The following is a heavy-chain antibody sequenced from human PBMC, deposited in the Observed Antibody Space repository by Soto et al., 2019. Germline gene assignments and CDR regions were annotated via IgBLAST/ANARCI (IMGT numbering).Heavy chain of an antibody. J-gene: IGHJ6*02. CDR3: VRATDPTYYDFWSGYLRYYYYGMDV. D-gene: IGHD3-3*01. Sequence: QVQLVESGGGVVQPGRSLRLSCAASGFTFSSYAMHWVRQAPGKGLEWVAVISYDGSNKYYADSVKGRFTISRDNSKNTLYLQMNSLRAEDTAVYYCVRATDPTYYDFWSGYLRYYYYGMDVWGQGTTVTVSS. CDR2: ISYDGSNK. V-gene: IGHV3-30-3*01. CDR1: GFTFSSYA.